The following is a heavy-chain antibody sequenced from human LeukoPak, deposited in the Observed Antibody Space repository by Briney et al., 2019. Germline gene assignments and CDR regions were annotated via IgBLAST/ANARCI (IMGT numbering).Heavy chain of an antibody. CDR3: ASKRSGGSYFDY. V-gene: IGHV4-39*01. Sequence: SETLSLTCTVSGGSISSSSYYWGWIRQPPGKGLEWIGSIYYSGSTYYNPSLKSRVTISVDTSKNQFSLKLSSVTAADTAVYYCASKRSGGSYFDYWGRGILVTVSS. CDR1: GGSISSSSYY. CDR2: IYYSGST. J-gene: IGHJ4*02. D-gene: IGHD3-16*01.